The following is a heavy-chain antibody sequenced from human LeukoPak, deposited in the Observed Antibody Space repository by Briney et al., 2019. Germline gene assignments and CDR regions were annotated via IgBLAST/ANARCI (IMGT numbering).Heavy chain of an antibody. D-gene: IGHD6-19*01. Sequence: PGRSLRLSCAASGFTFSSYAMHWVRQAPGKGLEWVAVISYDGSNKYYADSVKGRFTISRDNSKNTLYLQMNSLRAEDTAVYYCAKDPGYSSGWYTGFGDYWGQGTLVTVSS. CDR3: AKDPGYSSGWYTGFGDY. V-gene: IGHV3-30-3*01. CDR2: ISYDGSNK. CDR1: GFTFSSYA. J-gene: IGHJ4*02.